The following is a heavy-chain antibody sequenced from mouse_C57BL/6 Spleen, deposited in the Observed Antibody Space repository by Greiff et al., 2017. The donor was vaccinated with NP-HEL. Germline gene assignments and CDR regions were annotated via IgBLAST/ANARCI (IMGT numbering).Heavy chain of an antibody. CDR3: ARKGGDVDY. V-gene: IGHV3-6*01. CDR1: GYSITSGYY. D-gene: IGHD3-3*01. J-gene: IGHJ2*01. CDR2: ISYDGSN. Sequence: EVKLQESGPGLVKPSQSLSLTCSVTGYSITSGYYWNWIRQFPGNKLEWMGYISYDGSNNYNPSLKNRISITRDTSKNQFFLKLNSVTTEDTATYYCARKGGDVDYWGQGTTLTVSS.